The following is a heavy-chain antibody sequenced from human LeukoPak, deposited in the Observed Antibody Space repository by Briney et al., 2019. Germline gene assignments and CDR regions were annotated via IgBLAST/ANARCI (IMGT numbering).Heavy chain of an antibody. CDR1: KFAFSSYA. V-gene: IGHV3-7*01. Sequence: GGSLRLSCAASKFAFSSYAMSWVRQAPGKGLEWVANIKQDGSEKYYVDSVKGRFTISRDNAKNSLYLQMKSLRAEDTAVYYCASYHPRTPYYDCWSGPYYYYGMDVWGQGTTVTVSS. CDR2: IKQDGSEK. CDR3: ASYHPRTPYYDCWSGPYYYYGMDV. D-gene: IGHD3-3*01. J-gene: IGHJ6*02.